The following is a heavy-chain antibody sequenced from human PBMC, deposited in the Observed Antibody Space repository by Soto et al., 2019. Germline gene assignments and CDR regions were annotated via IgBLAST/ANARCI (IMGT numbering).Heavy chain of an antibody. J-gene: IGHJ4*02. CDR3: ARSLTGSITIFGVASYYFDY. Sequence: ASVKVSCKASGYTFTSYYMHWVRQAPGQGLEWMGIINPSGGNTSYAQKFQGRVTMTRDTSTSTVYMELSSLRSEDTAVYYCARSLTGSITIFGVASYYFDYWGQGTLVTVSS. CDR1: GYTFTSYY. D-gene: IGHD3-3*01. V-gene: IGHV1-46*01. CDR2: INPSGGNT.